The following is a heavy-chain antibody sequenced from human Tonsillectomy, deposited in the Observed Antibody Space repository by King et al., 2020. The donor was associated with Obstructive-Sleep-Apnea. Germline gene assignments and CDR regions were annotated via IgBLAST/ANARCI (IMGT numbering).Heavy chain of an antibody. V-gene: IGHV1-18*04. D-gene: IGHD3-22*01. CDR3: ARTYYYDSSGYYYASGAPAY. CDR1: GYTFNNYG. J-gene: IGHJ4*02. Sequence: QLVQSGAEVKKPGASVKVSCKASGYTFNNYGISWVRQAPGQGLEWMGWISGYNGDTKYAQKFQGRVTMTTDTSTRTAYMELRSLRSDDTSVYYCARTYYYDSSGYYYASGAPAYWGQGTLVTVSS. CDR2: ISGYNGDT.